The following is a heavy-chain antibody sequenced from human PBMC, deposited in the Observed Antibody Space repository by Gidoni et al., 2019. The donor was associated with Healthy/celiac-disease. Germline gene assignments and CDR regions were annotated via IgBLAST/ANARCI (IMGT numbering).Heavy chain of an antibody. V-gene: IGHV1-2*02. CDR2: INPNSGGT. Sequence: QVQLVQSGAEVKKPGASVKVSCTASGYTFTGYYMHWVRQAPGQGLEWMGWINPNSGGTNDAQKCQGRVTMTRDTSISTAYMELSRLRSDDTAVYYCARGLKLVTDYAEVDYWGQGTLVTVSS. D-gene: IGHD4-17*01. J-gene: IGHJ4*02. CDR1: GYTFTGYY. CDR3: ARGLKLVTDYAEVDY.